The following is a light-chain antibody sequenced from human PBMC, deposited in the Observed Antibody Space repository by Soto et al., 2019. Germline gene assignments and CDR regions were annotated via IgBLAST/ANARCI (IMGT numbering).Light chain of an antibody. CDR1: SGSIASHY. CDR2: EDN. J-gene: IGLJ2*01. CDR3: QSYDSSDQVV. Sequence: NFMLTQPHSVSESPGKTVTISCTRSSGSIASHYVQWYQQRPGSAPTTVIYEDNQRPSGVPGRFSGSIDSSSNSASLTISGLKTEDEADYYCQSYDSSDQVVFGGGTKLTVL. V-gene: IGLV6-57*04.